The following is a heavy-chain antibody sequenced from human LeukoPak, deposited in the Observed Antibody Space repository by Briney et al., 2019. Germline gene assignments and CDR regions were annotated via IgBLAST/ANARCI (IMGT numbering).Heavy chain of an antibody. CDR2: MSSDGSHE. V-gene: IGHV3-30*04. Sequence: GGSLRLSCAASGFTFISSTMHWVRQAPGKGLGWGAFMSSDGSHEYYAASVKGRFTISRDNSKNTLYLQMNSLRAEDTAIYYCARDLTGYGNDYWGQGTLVTVSS. J-gene: IGHJ4*02. D-gene: IGHD4-17*01. CDR3: ARDLTGYGNDY. CDR1: GFTFISST.